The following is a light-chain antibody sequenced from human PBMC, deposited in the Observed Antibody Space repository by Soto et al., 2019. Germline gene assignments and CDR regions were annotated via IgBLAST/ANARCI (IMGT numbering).Light chain of an antibody. CDR1: QSVSSSY. CDR3: QQYVRSPWT. J-gene: IGKJ1*01. V-gene: IGKV3-20*01. CDR2: GAS. Sequence: EIVLAQSPGTLSLSPGERATVSCRASQSVSSSYLAWYQQKPGQAPRLLIYGASSRATGIPPRFSGSGSGTDFTLTISRLEPEDFAVYYCQQYVRSPWTFGQGTKVDIK.